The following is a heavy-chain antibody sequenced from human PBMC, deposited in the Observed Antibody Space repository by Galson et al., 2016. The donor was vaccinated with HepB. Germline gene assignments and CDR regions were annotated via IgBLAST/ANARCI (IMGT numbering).Heavy chain of an antibody. J-gene: IGHJ4*02. CDR1: GGTFGSYS. D-gene: IGHD6-19*01. CDR2: IIPIIDTA. V-gene: IGHV1-69*13. Sequence: SVKVSCKASGGTFGSYSITWVRQAPGQGLEWMGGIIPIIDTAKYAQKFQGRVTITADESTSTAYMELRSLRSEDTAVYYCARGGVAAYSDYWGQGTLVTVSS. CDR3: ARGGVAAYSDY.